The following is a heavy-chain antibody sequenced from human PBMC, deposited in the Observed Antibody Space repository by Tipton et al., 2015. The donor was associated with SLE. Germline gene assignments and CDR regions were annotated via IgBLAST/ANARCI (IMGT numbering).Heavy chain of an antibody. D-gene: IGHD6-19*01. V-gene: IGHV4-34*01. Sequence: TLSLTCAVYGESFSNYYWSWIRQPPGKGLEWIGEINHSGSTNYNPSLKSRVTISVHTSKNQFSLKLSSVTAADTAVYYCARESLSVAGRGSLDYWGQGTLVTVSS. CDR2: INHSGST. J-gene: IGHJ4*02. CDR1: GESFSNYY. CDR3: ARESLSVAGRGSLDY.